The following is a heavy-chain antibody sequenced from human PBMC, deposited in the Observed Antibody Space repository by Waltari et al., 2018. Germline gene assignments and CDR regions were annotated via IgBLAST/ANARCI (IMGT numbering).Heavy chain of an antibody. CDR3: VRGGGTYGDWDY. J-gene: IGHJ4*02. CDR1: GFTFSGYW. Sequence: EVPLVESGGGLVQPGGSLRLSCAASGFTFSGYWMHWVRQAPGKGMVWCSRINGDGRNTNYAYSVKGRFTISRDNAKNTLYLQRNSLRAEDTAVYYCVRGGGTYGDWDYWGLGTLVTVSS. D-gene: IGHD4-17*01. V-gene: IGHV3-74*01. CDR2: INGDGRNT.